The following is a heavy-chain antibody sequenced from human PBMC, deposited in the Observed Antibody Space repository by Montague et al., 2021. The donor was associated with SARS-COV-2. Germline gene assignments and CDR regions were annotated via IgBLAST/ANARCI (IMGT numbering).Heavy chain of an antibody. V-gene: IGHV3-30*04. CDR3: ARPSYYDILTGNGGLEC. J-gene: IGHJ4*01. D-gene: IGHD3-9*01. CDR2: LATDGQNE. CDR1: RFTFSSYA. Sequence: SLRLSCAASRFTFSSYALHWAPQARAKGLDRWPVLATDGQNECYDDSVTGRFTISIDTSKNTLYLQMSSLRAEDTAVYYCARPSYYDILTGNGGLECWGRGTLVT.